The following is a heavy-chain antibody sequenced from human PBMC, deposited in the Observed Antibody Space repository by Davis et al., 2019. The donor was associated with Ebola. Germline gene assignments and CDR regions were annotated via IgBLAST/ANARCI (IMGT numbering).Heavy chain of an antibody. J-gene: IGHJ6*02. CDR1: GGSISSYY. CDR2: INHSGST. Sequence: SETLSLTCTVSGGSISSYYWSWIRQPPGKGLEWIGEINHSGSTNYNPSLKSRVTISVDTSKNQFSLKLSSVTAADTAVYYCARLDTAMVLYYYYGMDVWGQGTTVTVSS. D-gene: IGHD5-18*01. V-gene: IGHV4-34*01. CDR3: ARLDTAMVLYYYYGMDV.